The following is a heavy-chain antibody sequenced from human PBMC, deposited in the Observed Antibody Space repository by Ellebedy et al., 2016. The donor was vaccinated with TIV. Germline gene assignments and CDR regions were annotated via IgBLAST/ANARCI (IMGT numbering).Heavy chain of an antibody. CDR3: AGGDIARTPAGERNWFDP. D-gene: IGHD3-16*01. CDR1: GGSISSYY. J-gene: IGHJ5*02. V-gene: IGHV4-4*07. CDR2: IYTSGST. Sequence: SETLSLTCTVSGGSISSYYWSWIRQPAGKGLEWIGRIYTSGSTNYNPSLKSRVTMSVDTSKNQFSLKLSSVTAADTAVYYCAGGDIARTPAGERNWFDPWGQGILVTVSS.